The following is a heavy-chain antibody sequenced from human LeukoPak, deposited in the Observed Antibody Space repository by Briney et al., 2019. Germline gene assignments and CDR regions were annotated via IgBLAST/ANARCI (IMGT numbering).Heavy chain of an antibody. CDR1: GFTFSSYS. V-gene: IGHV3-21*01. Sequence: GGSLRLSCAASGFTFSSYSMNWVRQAPGKGLEWVSSISSSSSYIYYADSVKGRFTISRDNAKNSLYLQMNSLRAEDTAVYYCARDLSTYYDILTSSGYWGQGTLVTVSS. CDR2: ISSSSSYI. J-gene: IGHJ4*02. CDR3: ARDLSTYYDILTSSGY. D-gene: IGHD3-9*01.